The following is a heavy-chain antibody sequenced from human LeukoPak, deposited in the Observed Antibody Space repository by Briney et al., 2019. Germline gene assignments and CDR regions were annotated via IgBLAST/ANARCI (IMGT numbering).Heavy chain of an antibody. V-gene: IGHV4-4*07. CDR3: ARDDGAVAGIGFNWFDP. D-gene: IGHD6-19*01. J-gene: IGHJ5*02. CDR2: IYTSGST. CDR1: GGSISSYY. Sequence: SETLSLPCTVSGGSISSYYWSWIRQPAGKGLEWIGRIYTSGSTNYNPSLKSRVTMSVDTSKNQFSLKLSSVTAADTAVYYCARDDGAVAGIGFNWFDPWGQGTLVTVSS.